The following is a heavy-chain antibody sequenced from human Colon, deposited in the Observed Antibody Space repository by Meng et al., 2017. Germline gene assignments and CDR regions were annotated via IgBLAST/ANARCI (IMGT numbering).Heavy chain of an antibody. CDR3: ARGGTDSSGYSHVSPDY. J-gene: IGHJ4*02. D-gene: IGHD3-22*01. CDR2: MFFIGTT. V-gene: IGHV4-30-4*08. Sequence: QVQLQESGPGWVKPSQTLSLTCTVSGDSFSSGDFCWSWIRQSPGKGLEWIGYMFFIGTTFYNPSLLSRVSVSVDTSKNQFSLNLRSATAADTAVYYCARGGTDSSGYSHVSPDYWGQGILVTVSS. CDR1: GDSFSSGDFC.